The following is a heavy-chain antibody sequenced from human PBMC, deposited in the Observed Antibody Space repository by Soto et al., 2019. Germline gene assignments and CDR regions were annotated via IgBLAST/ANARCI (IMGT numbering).Heavy chain of an antibody. CDR1: GGSVSGGSYF. CDR3: AREGRMGTFDY. V-gene: IGHV4-61*01. J-gene: IGHJ4*02. CDR2: FYYSGST. D-gene: IGHD1-1*01. Sequence: SETLSLTCTVSGGSVSGGSYFWSWVRQPPGKGLEWIGYFYYSGSTKYNPSLKSRVTILEDTSKNQFSLKLNSVTAADTAVYYCAREGRMGTFDYWGQGALVTV.